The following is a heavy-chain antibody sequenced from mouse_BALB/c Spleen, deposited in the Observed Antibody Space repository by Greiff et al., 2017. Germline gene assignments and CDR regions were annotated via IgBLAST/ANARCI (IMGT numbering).Heavy chain of an antibody. J-gene: IGHJ3*01. CDR1: GYTFTDYE. V-gene: IGHV1-15*01. CDR3: TRPSRAISWFAY. Sequence: QVQLQQSGPELVKPGASVTLSCKASGYTFTDYEMHWVKQTPVHGLEWIGAIDPETGGTAYNQKFKGKATLTADKSSSTAYMELRSLTSEDSAVYYCTRPSRAISWFAYWGQGTLVTVSA. D-gene: IGHD3-1*01. CDR2: IDPETGGT.